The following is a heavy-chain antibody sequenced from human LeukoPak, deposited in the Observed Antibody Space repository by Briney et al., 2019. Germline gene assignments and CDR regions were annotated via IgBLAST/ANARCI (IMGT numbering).Heavy chain of an antibody. J-gene: IGHJ4*02. Sequence: PSETLSLTCTVSGASISTGIYYWNWIRQPAGKGLEWIGRIYTSGSAYYSPSLKSRVTISLDTSRNQFSLKLSSVTAADTAVYYCARAVATIGFDYWGQGTLVTVSS. CDR3: ARAVATIGFDY. CDR1: GASISTGIYY. CDR2: IYTSGSA. V-gene: IGHV4-61*02. D-gene: IGHD5-24*01.